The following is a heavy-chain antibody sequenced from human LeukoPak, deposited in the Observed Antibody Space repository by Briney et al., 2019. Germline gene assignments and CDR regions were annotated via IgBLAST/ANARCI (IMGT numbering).Heavy chain of an antibody. CDR2: IYYSGST. D-gene: IGHD6-19*01. CDR1: GGSVSSGSYY. Sequence: PSETLSLTRTVSGGSVSSGSYYWSWIRQPPGKGLEWIGYIYYSGSTNYNPSLKSRVTISVDTSENQFSLKLSSVTAADTAVYYCARASGGYSSGWYLDYWGQGTLVTVSS. CDR3: ARASGGYSSGWYLDY. V-gene: IGHV4-61*01. J-gene: IGHJ4*02.